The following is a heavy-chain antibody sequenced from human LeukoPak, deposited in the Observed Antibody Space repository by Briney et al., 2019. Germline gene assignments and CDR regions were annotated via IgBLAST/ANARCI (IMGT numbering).Heavy chain of an antibody. Sequence: PSETLSLTCTVSGDSIGSSSDYWGWIRQPPGKGLEWIGIIYYSGNTYYNPSLKSRVTISVDTSKNQFSLRLTSVTAADTAVYYCARDPPYYYASESGDYWGQGTLVTVSS. CDR1: GDSIGSSSDY. D-gene: IGHD3-10*01. J-gene: IGHJ4*02. CDR2: IYYSGNT. V-gene: IGHV4-39*07. CDR3: ARDPPYYYASESGDY.